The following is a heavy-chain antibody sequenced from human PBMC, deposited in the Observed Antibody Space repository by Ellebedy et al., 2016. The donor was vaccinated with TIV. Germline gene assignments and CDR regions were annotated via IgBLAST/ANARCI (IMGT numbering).Heavy chain of an antibody. CDR1: GGSFTAYH. J-gene: IGHJ6*01. CDR2: VNPTGST. D-gene: IGHD1-26*01. Sequence: SETLSLXCAVYGGSFTAYHCSRIRQSPGKGLEWIGEVNPTGSTNYTPSLKSRATISVDTSKNQFSLKLRSVTAAETAVYYCARAQRGSLMDGWGKGTTVTVSS. CDR3: ARAQRGSLMDG. V-gene: IGHV4-34*01.